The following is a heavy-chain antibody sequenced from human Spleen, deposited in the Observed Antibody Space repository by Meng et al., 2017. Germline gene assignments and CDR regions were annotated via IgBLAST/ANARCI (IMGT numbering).Heavy chain of an antibody. CDR3: ARDRDYDILTGYYLYYYYYGMDV. J-gene: IGHJ6*02. CDR1: GFTFDDYG. Sequence: GESLKISCTASGFTFDDYGMSWVRQAPGKRLEWVSYISSSGSTIYYADSVKGRFTISRDNAKNSLYLQMNSLRAEDTAVYYCARDRDYDILTGYYLYYYYYGMDVWGQGTTVTVSS. D-gene: IGHD3-9*01. CDR2: ISSSGSTI. V-gene: IGHV3-48*03.